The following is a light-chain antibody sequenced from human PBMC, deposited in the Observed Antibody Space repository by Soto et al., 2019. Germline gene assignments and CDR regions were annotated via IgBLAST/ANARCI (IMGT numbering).Light chain of an antibody. CDR3: TSYTSSSTYV. J-gene: IGLJ1*01. Sequence: QSALTQPASVSGSPGQSITISCTGTSSDVGGFNYVSWYQQHPGKAPKLMIYDVTNRPSGVSYRFSGSKSGNTASLTISGLQAEDEADYYCTSYTSSSTYVFGTGTKLNVL. V-gene: IGLV2-14*03. CDR1: SSDVGGFNY. CDR2: DVT.